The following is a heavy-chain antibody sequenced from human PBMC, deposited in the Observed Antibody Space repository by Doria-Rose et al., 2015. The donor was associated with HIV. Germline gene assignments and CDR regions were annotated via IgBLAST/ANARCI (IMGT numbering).Heavy chain of an antibody. V-gene: IGHV2-26*01. CDR3: ARIKSSRWYHKYYFDF. Sequence: QVTLKESGPVLVKPTETLTLTCTVSGVSLSSPGMGVSWIRQPSGKALEWLANIGSDDERSYKSSLKSRLTISRGTSKSQVVLTMTDMDPVDTATYYCARIKSSRWYHKYYFDFWGQGTLVIVSA. CDR2: IGSDDER. J-gene: IGHJ4*02. CDR1: GVSLSSPGMG. D-gene: IGHD6-13*01.